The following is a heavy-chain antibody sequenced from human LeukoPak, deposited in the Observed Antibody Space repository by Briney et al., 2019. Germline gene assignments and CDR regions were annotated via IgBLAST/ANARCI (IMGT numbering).Heavy chain of an antibody. Sequence: AGGALRLSCSASGITFNNHAINWVRQAPGKGLEWVSAIVGSDYSTYYAASVKGWLTISRNNSKNSLFLQMNSLRAEDTAIYYCVKDRYSSGYLFDYWGQGTLVTVSS. D-gene: IGHD3-22*01. CDR2: IVGSDYST. CDR3: VKDRYSSGYLFDY. CDR1: GITFNNHA. J-gene: IGHJ4*02. V-gene: IGHV3-23*01.